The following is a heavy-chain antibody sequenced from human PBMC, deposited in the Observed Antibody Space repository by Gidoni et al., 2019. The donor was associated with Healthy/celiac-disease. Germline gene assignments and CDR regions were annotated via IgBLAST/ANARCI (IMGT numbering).Heavy chain of an antibody. V-gene: IGHV1-69*04. J-gene: IGHJ4*02. D-gene: IGHD5-18*01. CDR1: GGTFRSDA. CDR3: ASLVDTARGSGAY. CDR2: IIPILGIA. Sequence: QVQLVQSGAEVKKPGSSVKVSCKASGGTFRSDAISWVRQAPGQGLEWMGRIIPILGIANYAQKFQGRVTITADKSTSTAYMELSSLRSEDTAVYYCASLVDTARGSGAYWGQGTLVTVSS.